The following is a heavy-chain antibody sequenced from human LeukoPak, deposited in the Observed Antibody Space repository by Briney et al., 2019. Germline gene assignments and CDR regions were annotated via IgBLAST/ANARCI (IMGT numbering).Heavy chain of an antibody. CDR2: IRYDGSNK. D-gene: IGHD3-22*01. Sequence: PGGSLRLSRAASGFTFSSYGVHWVRQAPGKGLEWVAFIRYDGSNKYYADSVKGRFTISRDNSKNTLYLQMNSLRAEDTAVYYCAKDILTYYYDSSGTGWYFDYWGQGTLVTVSS. CDR3: AKDILTYYYDSSGTGWYFDY. V-gene: IGHV3-30*02. CDR1: GFTFSSYG. J-gene: IGHJ4*02.